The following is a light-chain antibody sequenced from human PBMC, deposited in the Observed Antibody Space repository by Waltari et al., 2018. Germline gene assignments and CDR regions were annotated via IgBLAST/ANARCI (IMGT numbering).Light chain of an antibody. CDR3: MQGIHLIS. CDR1: QSLLHTDGKTY. V-gene: IGKV2-29*02. J-gene: IGKJ5*01. CDR2: EVS. Sequence: IVMTQTPLSLSLTPGQSASIACKYSQSLLHTDGKTYLHWYLQKPGQPPQLLMYEVSRRFTGVPERFSGSGSGTDFTLTIRRVEADDVGIYYCMQGIHLISFGQGTRLEIK.